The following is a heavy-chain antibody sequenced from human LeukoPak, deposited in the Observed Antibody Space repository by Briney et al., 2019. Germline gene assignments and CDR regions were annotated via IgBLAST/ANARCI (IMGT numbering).Heavy chain of an antibody. CDR1: GGSLSKSSYY. Sequence: SETLSLTCSLSGGSLSKSSYYWGWIRQPPGKGLEWIGSIYHSGSSHYNPSLKSRATISVDTSTNHLSVNLSSVSAADTAVYYCAIMDIFCCSSISCYYYMDVWGKGTTVTVPS. V-gene: IGHV4-39*02. CDR2: IYHSGSS. J-gene: IGHJ6*03. D-gene: IGHD2-2*01. CDR3: AIMDIFCCSSISCYYYMDV.